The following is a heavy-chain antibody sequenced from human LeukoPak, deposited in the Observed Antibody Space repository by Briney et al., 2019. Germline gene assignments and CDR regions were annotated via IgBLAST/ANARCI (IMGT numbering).Heavy chain of an antibody. J-gene: IGHJ4*02. CDR2: IKQDGSEK. CDR3: ARDRTSRGAIYFDY. D-gene: IGHD3-10*01. Sequence: PGGSLRLSCAASGFTFSSYWMSWVRQAPGKGLEWVANIKQDGSEKYYVDSVKGRFTISRDNAKNSLYLQMNSLRAEDTAVYYCARDRTSRGAIYFDYWGQGTLVTVSS. CDR1: GFTFSSYW. V-gene: IGHV3-7*01.